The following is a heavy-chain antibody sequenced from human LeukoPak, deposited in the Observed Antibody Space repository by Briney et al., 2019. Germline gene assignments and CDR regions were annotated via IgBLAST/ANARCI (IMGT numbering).Heavy chain of an antibody. CDR2: LGGSGGSI. J-gene: IGHJ4*02. Sequence: GGSLRLSCAASGFTFNNYAMSWVRQAPGKGLEWVSGLGGSGGSINYVDSVKGRFTISRDNSKNTLYLQMNSLRAEDTAVYWCAKGVDGYCSSDSCYAYDCWGQGTLVTVSS. CDR3: AKGVDGYCSSDSCYAYDC. V-gene: IGHV3-23*01. D-gene: IGHD2-2*01. CDR1: GFTFNNYA.